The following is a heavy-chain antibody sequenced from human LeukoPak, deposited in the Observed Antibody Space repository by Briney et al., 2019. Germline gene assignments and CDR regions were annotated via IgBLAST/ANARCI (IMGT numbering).Heavy chain of an antibody. Sequence: GGSLRLSCAASGFNFKSYSMNWVRQAPGKGLEWVSSISGGGETTYSADSVEGRFTISRDNSKNTLYLQMNSLRAEDTAVYYCTKDRPHFIVVIPAAIEGAFDIWGHGTMVTVSS. J-gene: IGHJ3*02. CDR3: TKDRPHFIVVIPAAIEGAFDI. V-gene: IGHV3-23*01. D-gene: IGHD2-2*01. CDR1: GFNFKSYS. CDR2: ISGGGETT.